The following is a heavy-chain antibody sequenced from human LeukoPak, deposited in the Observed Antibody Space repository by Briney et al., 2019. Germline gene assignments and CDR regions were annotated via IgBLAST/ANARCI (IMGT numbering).Heavy chain of an antibody. J-gene: IGHJ4*02. CDR1: GYSFTSYW. CDR2: IYPGDSDT. CDR3: ARRTRRYCSSTSCQLYYFDY. V-gene: IGHV5-51*01. Sequence: GESLKISCKGSGYSFTSYWIGWVRQMPGKGLEWMGIIYPGDSDTRYSPSFQGQVTISADKSISTAYLQWSSLKASDTAMYYCARRTRRYCSSTSCQLYYFDYWGQGTLVTVSS. D-gene: IGHD2-2*01.